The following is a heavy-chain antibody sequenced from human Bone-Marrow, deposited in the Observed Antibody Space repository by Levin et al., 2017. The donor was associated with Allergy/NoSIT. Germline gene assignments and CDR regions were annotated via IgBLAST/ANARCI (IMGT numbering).Heavy chain of an antibody. CDR1: GFTVSSNY. J-gene: IGHJ5*02. CDR3: ARVIVVVVAATFWFDP. D-gene: IGHD2-15*01. Sequence: TGESLKISCAASGFTVSSNYMSWVRQAPGKGLEWVSVIYSGGSTYYADSVKGRFTISRDNSKNTLYLQMNSLRAEDTAVYYCARVIVVVVAATFWFDPWGQGTLVTVSS. V-gene: IGHV3-53*01. CDR2: IYSGGST.